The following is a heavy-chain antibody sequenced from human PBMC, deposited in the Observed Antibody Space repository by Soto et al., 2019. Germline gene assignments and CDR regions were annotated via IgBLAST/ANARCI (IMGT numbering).Heavy chain of an antibody. CDR1: GYAFTTYG. Sequence: QVHLVQSGAEVKKPGASVKVSCQGSGYAFTTYGITWVRQAPGQGLEWMGWISAHNGNKNYAQKLQGRVTVTRDTSTSTAYMELRSLRYDDTAVYYCARGRYGDYWGQGALVTVSS. V-gene: IGHV1-18*01. CDR2: ISAHNGNK. D-gene: IGHD1-1*01. CDR3: ARGRYGDY. J-gene: IGHJ4*02.